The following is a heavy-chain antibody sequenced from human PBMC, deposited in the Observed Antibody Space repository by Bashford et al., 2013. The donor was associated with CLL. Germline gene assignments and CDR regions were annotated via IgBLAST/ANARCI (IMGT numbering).Heavy chain of an antibody. CDR3: ARGPMIVVVINPGEPYYYYYYGMDV. CDR2: INHSGST. Sequence: SETLSLTCAVYGGSFSGYYWSWIRQPPGKGLEWIGEINHSGSTNYNPSLKSRVTISVDTSKNQFSLKLSSVTAADTAVYYCARGPMIVVVINPGEPYYYYYYGMDVLGPRVPRSPS. V-gene: IGHV4-34*01. CDR1: GGSFSGYY. D-gene: IGHD3-22*01. J-gene: IGHJ6*02.